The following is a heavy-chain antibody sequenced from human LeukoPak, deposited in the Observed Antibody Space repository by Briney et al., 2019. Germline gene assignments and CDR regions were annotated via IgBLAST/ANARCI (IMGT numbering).Heavy chain of an antibody. CDR1: GFTFSSYE. CDR2: ISDSGITT. V-gene: IGHV3-48*03. J-gene: IGHJ4*02. D-gene: IGHD3-16*01. CDR3: TTPGLDY. Sequence: PGGSLRLSCAASGFTFSSYEMNWVRLAPGKGLEWISFISDSGITTYYADSVRGRFTISRDNAESSLYLHMTSLRAEDTATYYCTTPGLDYWGQGTPVTVSA.